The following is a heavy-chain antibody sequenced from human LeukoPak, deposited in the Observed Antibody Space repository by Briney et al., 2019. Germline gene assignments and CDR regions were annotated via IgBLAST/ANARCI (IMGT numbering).Heavy chain of an antibody. CDR2: ISGSGGST. Sequence: GGSLRLSCAASGFTFSSYAMSWVRQAPGKGLEWVSAISGSGGSTYYADSVKGRFTISRDNSKNTLYLQMNSLRAEDTAVYYCAKDDDYVWGSYRSYFDYRGQGTLVTVSS. V-gene: IGHV3-23*01. J-gene: IGHJ4*02. CDR3: AKDDDYVWGSYRSYFDY. D-gene: IGHD3-16*02. CDR1: GFTFSSYA.